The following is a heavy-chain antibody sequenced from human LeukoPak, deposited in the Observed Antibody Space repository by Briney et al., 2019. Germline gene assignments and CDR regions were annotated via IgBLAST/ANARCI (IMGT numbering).Heavy chain of an antibody. CDR2: ISAYNGNT. J-gene: IGHJ3*02. V-gene: IGHV1-18*01. D-gene: IGHD3-9*01. Sequence: ASVKVSCKASGYTFTSYGISWVRQAPGQGLEWMGWISAYNGNTNYAQKLQGRVTMTTDTSTSTAYMELRSLRSDDTAVYYCARVLYYDILTGYYRGGAFDIWGQGTMVTVSS. CDR3: ARVLYYDILTGYYRGGAFDI. CDR1: GYTFTSYG.